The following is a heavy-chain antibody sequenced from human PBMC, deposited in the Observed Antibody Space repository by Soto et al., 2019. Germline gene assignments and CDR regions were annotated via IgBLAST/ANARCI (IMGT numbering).Heavy chain of an antibody. CDR1: GYTFTSYA. Sequence: QVQLVQSGAEEKKPGASVKVSCKASGYTFTSYAMHWVRQAPGQRLEWMGWINAGNGNTKYSQKFQGRVTITTDTSASTAYMELSSLRSEDTAVYYCERSIVVVTALDYWGQGTLVTVSS. D-gene: IGHD2-21*02. J-gene: IGHJ4*02. CDR3: ERSIVVVTALDY. V-gene: IGHV1-3*05. CDR2: INAGNGNT.